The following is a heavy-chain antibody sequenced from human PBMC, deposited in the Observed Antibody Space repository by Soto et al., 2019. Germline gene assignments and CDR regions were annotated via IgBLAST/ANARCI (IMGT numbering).Heavy chain of an antibody. CDR1: GGSVSSGSYY. J-gene: IGHJ4*02. Sequence: QVQLQESGPGLVKPSETLSLTCTVSGGSVSSGSYYWSWIRQPPGKGLEWIGYIYYSGSTNYNPSLESRVTISVDTSKNQFSPKLSSVTAADTAVYYCARDARGYGDYDYWVQGTLVTVSS. CDR2: IYYSGST. D-gene: IGHD4-17*01. V-gene: IGHV4-61*01. CDR3: ARDARGYGDYDY.